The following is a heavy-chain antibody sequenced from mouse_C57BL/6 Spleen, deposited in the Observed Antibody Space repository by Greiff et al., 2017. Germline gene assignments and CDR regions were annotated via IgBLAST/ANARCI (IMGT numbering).Heavy chain of an antibody. CDR2: INPTSGYT. CDR3: ARGAQEYAMDY. CDR1: GYTFTSYW. Sequence: QVQLQQPGADLVKPGASVKLSCKASGYTFTSYWMHWVKQRPGQGLEWIGYINPTSGYTKYNQKFKDKATLTADKSSSPAYMQLSSLTSEDSAVXGCARGAQEYAMDYWGQGTSVTVSS. V-gene: IGHV1-7*01. J-gene: IGHJ4*01.